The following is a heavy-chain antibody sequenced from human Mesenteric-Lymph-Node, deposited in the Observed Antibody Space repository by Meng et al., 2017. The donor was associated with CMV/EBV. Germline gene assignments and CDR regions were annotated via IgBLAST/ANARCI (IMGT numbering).Heavy chain of an antibody. CDR2: INHSGST. Sequence: SHACAVYGGSLSGYYWSWIRQHPGKGLEWIGEINHSGSTNYNPSLKSRVTISVDTSKNQFSLKLSSVTAADTAVYYCARGSGSYYYWGQGTLVTVSS. J-gene: IGHJ4*02. D-gene: IGHD1-26*01. CDR1: GGSLSGYY. V-gene: IGHV4-34*01. CDR3: ARGSGSYYY.